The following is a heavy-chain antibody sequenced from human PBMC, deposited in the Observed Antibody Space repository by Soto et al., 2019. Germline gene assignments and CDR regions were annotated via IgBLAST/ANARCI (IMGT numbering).Heavy chain of an antibody. CDR3: AKATATGGGAFDI. D-gene: IGHD2-8*02. CDR1: GFICSSYD. Sequence: GGSLRLSCAASGFICSSYDMSWVRQAPGKGLEWVSTILVDGRTFYVDSVEGRFTISRDSSQNTVYLQMNSLTAGDTALYYCAKATATGGGAFDICGQGTMVTVSS. V-gene: IGHV3-23*01. J-gene: IGHJ3*02. CDR2: ILVDGRT.